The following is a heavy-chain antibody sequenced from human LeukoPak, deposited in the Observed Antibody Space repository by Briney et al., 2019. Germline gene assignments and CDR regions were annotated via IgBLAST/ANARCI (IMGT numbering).Heavy chain of an antibody. CDR3: AKDQRDIVVVPAAYDY. CDR1: GFIVRNYY. V-gene: IGHV3-53*01. Sequence: GGSLRLSCAASGFIVRNYYLSWVRQAPGKGLEWVSVIYSGGSTYYADSVEGRFTISRDNSKNTVSLQMKSLRAEDTAVYYCAKDQRDIVVVPAAYDYWGQGTLVTVSS. J-gene: IGHJ4*02. CDR2: IYSGGST. D-gene: IGHD2-2*01.